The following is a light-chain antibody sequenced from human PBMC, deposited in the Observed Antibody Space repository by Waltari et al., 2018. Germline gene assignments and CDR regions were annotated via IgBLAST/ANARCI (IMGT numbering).Light chain of an antibody. CDR2: DVN. CDR3: SSYTSRNTLL. CDR1: SSDVGGYDY. Sequence: QSALTQTASVSGSPGQSITIFCTGTSSDVGGYDYVSLYQQHPNKAPRLLIDDVNNRASGVSDRFSGSKSGNTASLTISGLQAEDEADYYCSSYTSRNTLLFGGGTKVTAL. V-gene: IGLV2-14*03. J-gene: IGLJ2*01.